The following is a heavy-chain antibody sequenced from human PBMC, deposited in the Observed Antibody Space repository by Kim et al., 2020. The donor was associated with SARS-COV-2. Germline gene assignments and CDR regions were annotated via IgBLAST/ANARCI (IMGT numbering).Heavy chain of an antibody. J-gene: IGHJ6*02. CDR3: ASSSWPHYYYYYGMDV. V-gene: IGHV3-53*01. CDR2: IYSGGST. CDR1: GFTVSSNY. D-gene: IGHD6-13*01. Sequence: GGSLRLSCAASGFTVSSNYMSWVRQAPGKGLEWVSVIYSGGSTYYADSVKGRFTISRDNSKNTLYLQMNSLRAEDTAVYYCASSSWPHYYYYYGMDVWGQGTTVTVSS.